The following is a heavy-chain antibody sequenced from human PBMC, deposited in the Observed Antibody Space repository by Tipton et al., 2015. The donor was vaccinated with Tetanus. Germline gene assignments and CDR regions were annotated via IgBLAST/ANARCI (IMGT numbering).Heavy chain of an antibody. D-gene: IGHD3-3*01. CDR1: GGSISSYY. V-gene: IGHV4-59*01. CDR2: IYYSGST. Sequence: TLSLTCTVSGGSISSYYWSWIRQPPGKGLEWIGYIYYSGSTNYNPSLKSRVTISVDTSKNQFSLKLSSVTAADTAVYCCVRANYELFKKGPFDFWGPGSLVIVSS. J-gene: IGHJ4*02. CDR3: VRANYELFKKGPFDF.